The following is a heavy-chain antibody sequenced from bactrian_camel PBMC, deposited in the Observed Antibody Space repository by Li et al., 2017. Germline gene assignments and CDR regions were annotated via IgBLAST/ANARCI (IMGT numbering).Heavy chain of an antibody. D-gene: IGHD5*01. CDR2: IRRSGGET. J-gene: IGHJ4*01. V-gene: IGHV3S55*01. Sequence: HVQLVESGGGSVQTGGSLRLSCVVSGHSRGSNCVGWYRLPPGRAPAEREGIAAIRRSGGETWYAGSVKGRFTISRDNAKNTLYLQLNNLTTDDTAMYFCLVGFDYWGQGTQVTVS. CDR3: LVGFDY. CDR1: GHSRGSNC.